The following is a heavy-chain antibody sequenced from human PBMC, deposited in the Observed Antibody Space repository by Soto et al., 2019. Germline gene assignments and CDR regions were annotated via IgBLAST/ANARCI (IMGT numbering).Heavy chain of an antibody. CDR1: GGSFSGYY. D-gene: IGHD1-1*01. J-gene: IGHJ6*03. CDR2: INHSGST. V-gene: IGHV4-34*01. CDR3: ARGFKGKIVQLERKKTNYYYYYYLDV. Sequence: SEPLSLTCAVYGGSFSGYYWSWIRQPPGKGLEWIGEINHSGSTNYNPSLKSRVTISVDTSKNQFSLKLSSVTAADTAVYYCARGFKGKIVQLERKKTNYYYYYYLDVWGKGTTVTVSS.